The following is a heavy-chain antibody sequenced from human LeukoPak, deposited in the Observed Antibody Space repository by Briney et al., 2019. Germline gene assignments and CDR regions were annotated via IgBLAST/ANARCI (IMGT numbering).Heavy chain of an antibody. Sequence: SETLSLTCTVSGGSISSSSYYWGWIRQPPGKGLGWIGSIYYSGSTYYNPSLKSRVTISVDTSKNQFSLKLSSVTAADTAVYYCARQKDDILTGLAFGIWGQGTMVTVSS. D-gene: IGHD3-9*01. CDR3: ARQKDDILTGLAFGI. J-gene: IGHJ3*02. CDR2: IYYSGST. CDR1: GGSISSSSYY. V-gene: IGHV4-39*01.